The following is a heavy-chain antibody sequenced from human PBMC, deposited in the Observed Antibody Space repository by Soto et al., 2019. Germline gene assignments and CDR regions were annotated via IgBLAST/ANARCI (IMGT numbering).Heavy chain of an antibody. CDR1: GYTFTSYG. V-gene: IGHV1-18*01. CDR2: ISAYNGNT. J-gene: IGHJ4*02. Sequence: ASVKVSCKASGYTFTSYGISWVRQAPGQGLEWMGWISAYNGNTNYAQKLQGRVTMTTDTSTSTAYMELRSLRSDDTAVYYCARFFLGLVPSECDYWGQGTLVTVSS. D-gene: IGHD6-19*01. CDR3: ARFFLGLVPSECDY.